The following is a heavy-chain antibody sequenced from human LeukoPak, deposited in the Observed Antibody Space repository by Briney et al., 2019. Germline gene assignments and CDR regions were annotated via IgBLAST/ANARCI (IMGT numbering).Heavy chain of an antibody. J-gene: IGHJ4*02. CDR3: TRMPAAIGLAFDY. D-gene: IGHD6-13*01. Sequence: SGPTLVNPTQTLTLTCTFSGFPLSTSGMCVSWIRQPPGKALEWLARIDWDDDKYYSTSLKTRLTISKDTSKNQVVLTMTNMDPVDTATYYCTRMPAAIGLAFDYWGQGTLVTVAS. CDR1: GFPLSTSGMC. CDR2: IDWDDDK. V-gene: IGHV2-70*11.